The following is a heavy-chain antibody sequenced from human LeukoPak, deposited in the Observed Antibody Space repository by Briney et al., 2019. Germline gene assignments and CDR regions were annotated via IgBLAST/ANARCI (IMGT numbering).Heavy chain of an antibody. CDR1: GFTFSSFA. D-gene: IGHD4-17*01. CDR3: ARVGDYGDYYFDY. Sequence: PGGSLRLSCAASGFTFSSFAIHWVRQAPGKGLEWVAVISYDGSNKYYADSVKGRFTISRDNSKDTLYLQMSSLRAEDTAVYYCARVGDYGDYYFDYWGQGTLVTVSS. V-gene: IGHV3-30*04. CDR2: ISYDGSNK. J-gene: IGHJ4*02.